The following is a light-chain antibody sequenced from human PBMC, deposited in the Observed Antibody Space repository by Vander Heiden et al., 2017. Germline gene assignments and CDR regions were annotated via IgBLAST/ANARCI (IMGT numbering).Light chain of an antibody. V-gene: IGKV3-11*01. J-gene: IGKJ3*01. CDR2: DTS. CDR1: QRVSNY. CDR3: QHHSSWVFT. Sequence: DIVLTQSPATLSVYPGERATISCRASQRVSNYVAWYQQKPGQPPRLLIYDTSNRPTGIPDRFSGSGSGTDFTLTISSLDPEDFAVYYCQHHSSWVFTFGHGTKVDIK.